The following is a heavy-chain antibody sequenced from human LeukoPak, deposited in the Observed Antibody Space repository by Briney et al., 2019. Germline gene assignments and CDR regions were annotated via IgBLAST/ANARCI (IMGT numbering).Heavy chain of an antibody. D-gene: IGHD6-6*01. J-gene: IGHJ4*02. Sequence: SETLSLTCAVYGGSFGGYYWSWIRQPPGKGLAWIGQINHSGSTNYNPSLKSRVTISVDTSKNQFSLKLSSVTAADTAVYYCARASAYSSSSGVNYWGQGALVTVSS. CDR2: INHSGST. V-gene: IGHV4-34*01. CDR1: GGSFGGYY. CDR3: ARASAYSSSSGVNY.